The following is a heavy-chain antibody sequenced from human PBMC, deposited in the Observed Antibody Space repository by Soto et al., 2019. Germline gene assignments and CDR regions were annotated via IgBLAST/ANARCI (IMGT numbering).Heavy chain of an antibody. J-gene: IGHJ4*02. CDR1: GGTFSSYA. V-gene: IGHV1-69*12. D-gene: IGHD4-17*01. CDR3: ARGGPESTVTTGEFDY. Sequence: QVQLVQSGAEVKKPGSLVKVSCKASGGTFSSYAISWVRQAPGQGLEWMGGIIPIFGTANYAQKFQGRVTITADESTSTAYMELSSLRSEDTAVYYCARGGPESTVTTGEFDYWGQGTLVTVSS. CDR2: IIPIFGTA.